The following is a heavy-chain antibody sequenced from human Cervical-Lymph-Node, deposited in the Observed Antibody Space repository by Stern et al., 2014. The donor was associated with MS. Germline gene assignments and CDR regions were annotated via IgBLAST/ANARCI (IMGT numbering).Heavy chain of an antibody. V-gene: IGHV3-30*18. Sequence: VQLVESGGGVVKPGRSLRLSCAASGFTFSSYGMHWVRQAPGKGLEWVAVISYDGSNKYYADSVKGRFTISRDNSKNTLYLQMNSLRAEDTAVYYCAKGPMLPPTRMDVWGQGTTVTVSS. J-gene: IGHJ6*02. CDR2: ISYDGSNK. D-gene: IGHD2-8*01. CDR3: AKGPMLPPTRMDV. CDR1: GFTFSSYG.